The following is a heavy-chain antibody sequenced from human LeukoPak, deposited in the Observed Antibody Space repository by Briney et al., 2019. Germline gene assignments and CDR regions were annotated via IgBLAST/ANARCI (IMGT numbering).Heavy chain of an antibody. CDR3: ARASPSIAARYAFDI. D-gene: IGHD6-6*01. J-gene: IGHJ3*02. CDR2: ISSSSSYI. CDR1: GFTFSRYS. Sequence: GGSLRLSCAASGFTFSRYSMNWVRQAPGKGLEWVSSISSSSSYIYYADSVKGRFTISRDNAKNSLYLQMNSLRAEDTAVYYCARASPSIAARYAFDIWGQGTMVTVSS. V-gene: IGHV3-21*01.